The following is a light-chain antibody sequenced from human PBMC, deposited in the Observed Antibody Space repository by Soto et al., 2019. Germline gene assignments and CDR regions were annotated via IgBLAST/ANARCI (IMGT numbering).Light chain of an antibody. J-gene: IGLJ2*01. CDR1: SSNIGSNY. Sequence: QSVLTQPPSASGTPGQWVTISCSGSSSNIGSNYVYWYQQLPGTAPKLLIYRNNQRHSGVPDRFSGSKSGTSATLAISGLRSEDEDDYYCAAWDDSLSAYVVFGGGTKVTVL. CDR3: AAWDDSLSAYVV. CDR2: RNN. V-gene: IGLV1-47*01.